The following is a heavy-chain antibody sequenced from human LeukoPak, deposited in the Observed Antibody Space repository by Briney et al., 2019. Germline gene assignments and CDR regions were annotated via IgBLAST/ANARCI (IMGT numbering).Heavy chain of an antibody. CDR1: GGSISSSSYY. CDR2: IYHSGST. CDR3: AGDYRGSLDY. V-gene: IGHV4-30-2*01. D-gene: IGHD3-10*01. Sequence: SETLSLTCTVSGGSISSSSYYWGWIRQPPGKGLEWIGYIYHSGSTYYNPSLKSRVTISVDRSKNQFSLKLTSVTAADTAVYYCAGDYRGSLDYWGQGTLVTVSS. J-gene: IGHJ4*02.